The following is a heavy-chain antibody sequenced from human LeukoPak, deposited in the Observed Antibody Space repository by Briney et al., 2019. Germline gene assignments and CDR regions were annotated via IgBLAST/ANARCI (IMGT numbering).Heavy chain of an antibody. D-gene: IGHD6-19*01. V-gene: IGHV1-2*04. Sequence: ASVKVSCKASGYTFTGYYMHWVRQAPGQGLEWMGWINPNSGGTNYAQKFQGWVTMTRDTSISTAYMELSRPRSDDTAVYYCARERIAVAGTTYYYYCGMDVWGQGTTVTVSS. CDR2: INPNSGGT. CDR3: ARERIAVAGTTYYYYCGMDV. CDR1: GYTFTGYY. J-gene: IGHJ6*02.